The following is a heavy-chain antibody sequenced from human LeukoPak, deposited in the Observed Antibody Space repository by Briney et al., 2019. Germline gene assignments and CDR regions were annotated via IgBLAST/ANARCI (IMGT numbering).Heavy chain of an antibody. V-gene: IGHV4-59*08. D-gene: IGHD2-15*01. CDR2: IYYSGST. CDR1: GGSITSYY. Sequence: SETLSLTCTVSGGSITSYYWSWIRQPPGKGLEWIGYIYYSGSTNYNPSLKSRVTISVDTSNNKFSLKLTSLTAADTAVYYCVRHLSAGRPAFDIWGQGTMVTVSS. J-gene: IGHJ3*02. CDR3: VRHLSAGRPAFDI.